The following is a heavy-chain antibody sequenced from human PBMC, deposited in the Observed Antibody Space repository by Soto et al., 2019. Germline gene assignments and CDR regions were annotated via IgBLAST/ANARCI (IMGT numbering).Heavy chain of an antibody. V-gene: IGHV1-2*02. D-gene: IGHD1-1*01. J-gene: IGHJ4*02. Sequence: ASVKVSCKASGYTFSDYYIHWVRQAPGQGLEWMGWINPNSGGTKYAPKFQGGVTMTRDTSITTAYMELSRLRSGDTAVYYCAREPATARPEGVDFWGQGTLVTVSS. CDR1: GYTFSDYY. CDR2: INPNSGGT. CDR3: AREPATARPEGVDF.